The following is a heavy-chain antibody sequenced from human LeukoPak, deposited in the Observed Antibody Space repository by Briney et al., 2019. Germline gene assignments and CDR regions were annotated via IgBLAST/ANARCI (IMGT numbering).Heavy chain of an antibody. D-gene: IGHD6-13*01. CDR3: AIVLDSLNSSWRYYFDY. CDR1: GFTFRSYG. J-gene: IGHJ4*02. Sequence: GGSLRLSCAASGFTFRSYGMHRVRQAPGKGLEWVAFIRYDGSNKYYADSVKGRFTISRDNSKNTLYLQMNSLRAEDTAVYYCAIVLDSLNSSWRYYFDYWGQGTLVTVSS. V-gene: IGHV3-30*02. CDR2: IRYDGSNK.